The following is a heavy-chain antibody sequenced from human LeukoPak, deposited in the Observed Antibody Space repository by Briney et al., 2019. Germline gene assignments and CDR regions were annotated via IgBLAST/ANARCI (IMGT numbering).Heavy chain of an antibody. Sequence: SETLSLTCVVSGGSVGSYYWSWIRQPAGKGLEWLGRMSTGGTTTGGITNYNASLTSRITMSADTSKNQFSLNLTSVTAAATAVYYCPRELSPTRAHDCWAQETLVTVSS. CDR2: MSTGGTTTGGIT. CDR3: PRELSPTRAHDC. J-gene: IGHJ4*02. V-gene: IGHV4-4*07. CDR1: GGSVGSYY. D-gene: IGHD5-24*01.